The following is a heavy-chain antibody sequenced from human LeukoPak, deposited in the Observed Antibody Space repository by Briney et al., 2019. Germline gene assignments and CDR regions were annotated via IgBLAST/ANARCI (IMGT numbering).Heavy chain of an antibody. V-gene: IGHV1-69*02. Sequence: ASVKVSCKASGGTFSSYTISWVRQAPGQGLEWMGRIIPILGIANHAQKFQGRVTITADKSTSTAYMELSRLRSEDTAVYYCAGAEEVRRSGSYYKKEYWGQGTLVTVSS. CDR1: GGTFSSYT. CDR3: AGAEEVRRSGSYYKKEY. CDR2: IIPILGIA. D-gene: IGHD1-26*01. J-gene: IGHJ4*02.